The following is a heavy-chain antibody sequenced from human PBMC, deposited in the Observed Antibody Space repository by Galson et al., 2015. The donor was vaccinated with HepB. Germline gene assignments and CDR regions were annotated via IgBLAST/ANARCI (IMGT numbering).Heavy chain of an antibody. D-gene: IGHD2-15*01. CDR1: GFSFTRYA. Sequence: SLRLSCAASGFSFTRYAMTWVRQAPGKGLEWVSSITSSGGNSYYTDSVKGRFTVSRDNSKNTLLLQLNSLRAEDTAMYFCANDGIMVANNPYHFHYWGQGTPVTAAS. J-gene: IGHJ4*02. V-gene: IGHV3-23*01. CDR3: ANDGIMVANNPYHFHY. CDR2: ITSSGGNS.